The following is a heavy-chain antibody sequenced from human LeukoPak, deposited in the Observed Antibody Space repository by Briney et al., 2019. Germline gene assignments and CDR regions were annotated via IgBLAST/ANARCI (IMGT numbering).Heavy chain of an antibody. CDR1: GFSFSGYW. CDR2: IKEDGSEK. Sequence: PGGSLRLSCAASGFSFSGYWMTWVRQAPGKGLEWVANIKEDGSEKYYADFVKGRFTISRDNAKNSLDLQMNSLRAEDTAVYYCARRGSTDYWGEGTLVTVS. D-gene: IGHD2/OR15-2a*01. V-gene: IGHV3-7*03. CDR3: ARRGSTDY. J-gene: IGHJ4*02.